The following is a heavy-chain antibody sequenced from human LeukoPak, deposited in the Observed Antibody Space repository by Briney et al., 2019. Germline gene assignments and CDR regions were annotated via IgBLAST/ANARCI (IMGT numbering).Heavy chain of an antibody. V-gene: IGHV3-23*01. D-gene: IGHD7-27*01. CDR2: ISPSGDIT. CDR3: VRDLHWGGFDV. J-gene: IGHJ3*01. Sequence: QSGGSLRLSCVASGFTFSRHGMNWVRQAPGKGLEWVSGISPSGDITYYADSVMGRFSISRDNPKSTVSLQMSSLRAEDTALYYCVRDLHWGGFDVWGQGTMVTVSS. CDR1: GFTFSRHG.